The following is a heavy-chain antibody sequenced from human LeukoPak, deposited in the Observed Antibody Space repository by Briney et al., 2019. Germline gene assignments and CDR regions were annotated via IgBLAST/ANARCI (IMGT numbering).Heavy chain of an antibody. D-gene: IGHD1-26*01. Sequence: QTRGSLRLSCVASGFSSHIYVMSWVHQAPGKGLEWVSSINDSGDNINYADSVKGRFSISRDNSKSTLYLQMNSLRPEDTAVYYCAKDRHGIVGATPFDHWGQGTLVIVSS. CDR1: GFSSHIYV. J-gene: IGHJ4*02. CDR3: AKDRHGIVGATPFDH. V-gene: IGHV3-23*01. CDR2: INDSGDNI.